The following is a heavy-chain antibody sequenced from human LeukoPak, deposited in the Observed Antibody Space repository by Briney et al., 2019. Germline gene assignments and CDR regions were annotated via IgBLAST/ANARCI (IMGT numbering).Heavy chain of an antibody. D-gene: IGHD3-22*01. CDR1: GGSISSYY. Sequence: SETLSLTCTVSGGSISSYYWSWIRQPPGKGLEWIGYIYYSGSTNYNPSLKSRVTISVDTSKNQFSLKLSSVTAADTAVYYCARTYYYDSSGFSLYYYYGMDVWGQGTTVAVSS. V-gene: IGHV4-59*01. CDR3: ARTYYYDSSGFSLYYYYGMDV. CDR2: IYYSGST. J-gene: IGHJ6*02.